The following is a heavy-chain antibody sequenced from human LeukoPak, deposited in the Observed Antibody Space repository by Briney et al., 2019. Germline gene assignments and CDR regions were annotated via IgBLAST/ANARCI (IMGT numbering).Heavy chain of an antibody. Sequence: GASVKVSCKVSGYTLTELSMHWVRQAPGKGLEWMGGFDPEDGETIYAQKLQGRVTMTTDTSTSTAYMELRSLRSDDTAVYYCASNYGSGSYYHWGQGTLVTVSS. J-gene: IGHJ5*02. D-gene: IGHD3-10*01. V-gene: IGHV1-24*01. CDR1: GYTLTELS. CDR2: FDPEDGET. CDR3: ASNYGSGSYYH.